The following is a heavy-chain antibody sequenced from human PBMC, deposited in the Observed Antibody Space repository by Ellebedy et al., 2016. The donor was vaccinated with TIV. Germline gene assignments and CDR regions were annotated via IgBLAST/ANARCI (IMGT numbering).Heavy chain of an antibody. V-gene: IGHV1-69*13. CDR1: GGTFSSYA. Sequence: AASVKVSCKASGGTFSSYAISWVRQAPGQGLEWMGGIIPIFGTANYAQKFQGRVTITADESTSTAYMELSSLRSEDTAVYYCASGKGQQLVYGGGWFDPWGQGTLVTVSS. CDR2: IIPIFGTA. CDR3: ASGKGQQLVYGGGWFDP. D-gene: IGHD6-13*01. J-gene: IGHJ5*02.